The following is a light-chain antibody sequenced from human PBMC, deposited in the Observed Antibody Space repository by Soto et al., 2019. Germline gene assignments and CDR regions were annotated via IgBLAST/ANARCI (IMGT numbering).Light chain of an antibody. CDR1: SSDVGGYNY. V-gene: IGLV2-14*01. CDR3: SSYTGSGTDV. J-gene: IGLJ1*01. Sequence: QCALTQPASVSGSPGQSITISCTRTSSDVGGYNYVSWYQQYPGKAPKLMIFDVSNRPSGVSDRFSGSKSGDTASLTISGLQAEDEADYYCSSYTGSGTDVFGTGTKVTVL. CDR2: DVS.